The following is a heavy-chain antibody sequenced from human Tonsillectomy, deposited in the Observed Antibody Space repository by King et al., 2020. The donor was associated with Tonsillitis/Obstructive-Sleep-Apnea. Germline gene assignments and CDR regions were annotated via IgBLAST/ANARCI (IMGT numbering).Heavy chain of an antibody. Sequence: PLQESGPGLVKPSETLSLTCTVSGGSISNYYWSWIRQPPGKGLEWIGYIYYSGSTNYNPSLKSRVTISVDTSKNQFSLKLSSVTAADTAVYYCARGPGAARLIYDWFDPWGQGTLVTVSS. V-gene: IGHV4-59*01. CDR2: IYYSGST. CDR1: GGSISNYY. J-gene: IGHJ5*02. D-gene: IGHD6-6*01. CDR3: ARGPGAARLIYDWFDP.